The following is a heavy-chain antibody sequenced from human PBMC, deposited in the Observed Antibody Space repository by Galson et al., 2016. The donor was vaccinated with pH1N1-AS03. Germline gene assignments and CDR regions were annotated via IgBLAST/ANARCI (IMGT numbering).Heavy chain of an antibody. Sequence: SLRLSCAASGFTINNNYMSWVRQAPGKGLEWVSVIYGGGDTFYTDSVKGRSTISRDNSKNTVYLYMNSLRVEDTAVYYCAREPWGSTQGEYWGQGTLVTVSA. V-gene: IGHV3-53*01. CDR2: IYGGGDT. CDR3: AREPWGSTQGEY. D-gene: IGHD3-16*01. CDR1: GFTINNNY. J-gene: IGHJ4*02.